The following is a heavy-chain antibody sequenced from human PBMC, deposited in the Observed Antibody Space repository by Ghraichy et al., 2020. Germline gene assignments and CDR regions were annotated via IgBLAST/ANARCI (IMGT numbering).Heavy chain of an antibody. CDR3: SGTSYRNSRPEDY. V-gene: IGHV4-59*02. D-gene: IGHD5-12*01. Sequence: SETLSLTCTVSGVSVSAYYWSWIRQPPGKGLEWLAYVSYTGTTTYSPSLKSRVSMLVDTSTNQISLRLSSVTAADAAVYYFSGTSYRNSRPEDYWGQGTLVTVAS. CDR1: GVSVSAYY. CDR2: VSYTGTT. J-gene: IGHJ4*02.